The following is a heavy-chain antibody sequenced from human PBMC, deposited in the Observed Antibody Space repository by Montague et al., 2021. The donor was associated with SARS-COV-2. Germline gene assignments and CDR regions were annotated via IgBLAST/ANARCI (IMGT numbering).Heavy chain of an antibody. D-gene: IGHD3-10*01. CDR2: VDYSGLT. V-gene: IGHV4-39*07. CDR1: GGSISYGGYF. J-gene: IGHJ3*02. Sequence: SETLSLTCTVSGGSISYGGYFWNWIRQPPGKGLEWIGSVDYSGLTFYNPSLESRVTISVDTSKKQFSLKVNSVTAADTAVYYCAKDGEALAWGTLDIWGQGTMVTVSS. CDR3: AKDGEALAWGTLDI.